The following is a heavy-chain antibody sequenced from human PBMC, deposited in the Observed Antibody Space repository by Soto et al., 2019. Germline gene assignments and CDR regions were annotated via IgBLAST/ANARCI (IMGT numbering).Heavy chain of an antibody. V-gene: IGHV2-26*01. J-gene: IGHJ6*02. Sequence: QVTLKESGPVLVKPTETLTLTCTVSGFSLSNARMGVSWIRQPPGKALEWLAHIFSNDEKSYSTSLKSRLTISKDXXKXQVXLTMTNMDHVDTATYYCARIPRVVRGRYYYYGMDVWGQGTTVTVSS. CDR3: ARIPRVVRGRYYYYGMDV. CDR2: IFSNDEK. CDR1: GFSLSNARMG. D-gene: IGHD3-10*01.